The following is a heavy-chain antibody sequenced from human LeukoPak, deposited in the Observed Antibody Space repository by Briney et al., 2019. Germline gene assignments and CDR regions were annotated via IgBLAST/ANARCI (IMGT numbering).Heavy chain of an antibody. D-gene: IGHD6-13*01. CDR3: ARHGAGDYYYYYYMDV. J-gene: IGHJ6*03. V-gene: IGHV3-20*04. CDR1: GFTFDDYG. Sequence: GGSLRLSCAASGFTFDDYGMSWVRQAPGKGLEWVSGINWNGGSTGYADSVKGRFTISRDNAKNSLYLQMNSLRAEDTALYYCARHGAGDYYYYYYMDVWGKGTTVTVSS. CDR2: INWNGGST.